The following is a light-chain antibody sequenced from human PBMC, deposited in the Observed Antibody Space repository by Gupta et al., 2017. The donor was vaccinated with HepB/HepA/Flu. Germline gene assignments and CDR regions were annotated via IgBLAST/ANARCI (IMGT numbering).Light chain of an antibody. CDR3: GTWDNSLNAFV. J-gene: IGLJ1*01. CDR2: NTN. CDR1: NSNVGSHH. V-gene: IGLV1-44*01. Sequence: QAVVTHPPSASGTPGQRATISRSGSNSNVGSHHVNWFQQLPGRAPKLLIDNTNQRPSVVPDRFSGSKSGTSASLAISGLQSEDEADYFCGTWDNSLNAFVFGTGTKVTVL.